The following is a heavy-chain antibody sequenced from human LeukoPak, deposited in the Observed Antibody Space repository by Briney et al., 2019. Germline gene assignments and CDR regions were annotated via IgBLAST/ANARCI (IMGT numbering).Heavy chain of an antibody. J-gene: IGHJ4*02. CDR3: ARGEREVHCSGTHY. Sequence: GGSLRLSCAASGFTFSDYYMSWIRQAPGKGLEWVSYISSSSSYTNYADSVKGRFTISRDNAKNSLYLQMNSLRAEDTAVYYCARGEREVHCSGTHYWGQGTLVAVSS. V-gene: IGHV3-11*06. CDR2: ISSSSSYT. CDR1: GFTFSDYY. D-gene: IGHD3-10*02.